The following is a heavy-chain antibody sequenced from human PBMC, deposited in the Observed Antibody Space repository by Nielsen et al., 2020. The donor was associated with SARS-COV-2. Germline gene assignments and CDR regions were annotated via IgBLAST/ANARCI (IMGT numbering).Heavy chain of an antibody. D-gene: IGHD2-15*01. J-gene: IGHJ6*02. CDR1: GFTFSSYE. Sequence: GGSLRLSCAASGFTFSSYEMNWVRQAPGKGLEWVSAISGSGGSTYYADSVKGRFTISRDNSKNTLYLQMNSLRAEDTAVYYCARRGYCSGGSCSDYYYYGMDVWGQGTTVTVSS. V-gene: IGHV3-23*01. CDR3: ARRGYCSGGSCSDYYYYGMDV. CDR2: ISGSGGST.